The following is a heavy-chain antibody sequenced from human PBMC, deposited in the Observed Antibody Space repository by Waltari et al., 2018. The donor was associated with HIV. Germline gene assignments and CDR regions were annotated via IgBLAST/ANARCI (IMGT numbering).Heavy chain of an antibody. D-gene: IGHD2-2*01. CDR3: AKSRRGHCSSITCYDCDY. CDR1: GFTFSSFG. Sequence: QVQLVESGGGVVQPGRSLRLSCAASGFTFSSFGMHWVRQAPGKGLEWLAFISYDGSYNYYADSVKGRFTLSRDNPKNTLYLQMSSLRAEDTAVYFCAKSRRGHCSSITCYDCDYWGQGTLVTVSS. J-gene: IGHJ4*02. CDR2: ISYDGSYN. V-gene: IGHV3-30*18.